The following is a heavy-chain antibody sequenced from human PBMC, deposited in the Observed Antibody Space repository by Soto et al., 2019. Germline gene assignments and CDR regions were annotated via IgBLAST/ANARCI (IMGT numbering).Heavy chain of an antibody. CDR3: AKNYGDYVNWFGP. J-gene: IGHJ5*02. CDR2: ISGRGGST. CDR1: GFTFSSYA. V-gene: IGHV3-23*01. D-gene: IGHD4-17*01. Sequence: GGSLRLSCAASGFTFSSYAMNWVRQAPGKGLEWVSAISGRGGSTYYADSVKGRFTISRDNSKNTLYLQMSSLRAEDTAVYYCAKNYGDYVNWFGPRGQGTLVTVSS.